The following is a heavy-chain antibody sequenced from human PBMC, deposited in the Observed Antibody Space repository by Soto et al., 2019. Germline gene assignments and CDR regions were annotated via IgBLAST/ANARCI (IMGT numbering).Heavy chain of an antibody. D-gene: IGHD3-16*01. CDR3: ARDPPSTSDYGLDV. CDR1: GFIASTSY. J-gene: IGHJ6*02. Sequence: GGSLRLSCAASGFIASTSYIFWVRHAPGKGLEWVATTYTSGSADYADSVKGRFTGSRDDSKNTLYLQMNSLRAEDTAVYYCARDPPSTSDYGLDVWGQGTTVTVSS. V-gene: IGHV3-66*01. CDR2: TYTSGSA.